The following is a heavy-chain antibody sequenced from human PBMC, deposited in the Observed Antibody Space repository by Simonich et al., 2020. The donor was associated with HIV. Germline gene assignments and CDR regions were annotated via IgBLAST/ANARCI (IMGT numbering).Heavy chain of an antibody. CDR3: ARDGRKGSSTSCSDY. CDR2: ISSSSSYI. Sequence: EVQLVESGGGLVKPGGSLRLSCAASGFTFSSYSMNWGRQAPGKGLEWVSSISSSSSYIYYADSVKGRFTISRNNAKNSLYLQMNSLRAGDTAVYYCARDGRKGSSTSCSDYWGQGTLVTVSS. CDR1: GFTFSSYS. V-gene: IGHV3-21*01. J-gene: IGHJ4*02. D-gene: IGHD2-2*01.